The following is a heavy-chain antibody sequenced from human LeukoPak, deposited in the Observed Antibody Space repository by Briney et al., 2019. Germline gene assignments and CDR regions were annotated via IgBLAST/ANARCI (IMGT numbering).Heavy chain of an antibody. Sequence: ASVKVSCKASGYTFTDYYVHWVRQAPGRGLEWMAWINPNDGTTNYAQKFQGRVAMITDTSISTAYMELSNLRSDDTAVYYCARTSDYYNYYFDYWGQGTPVTVSS. D-gene: IGHD4-11*01. CDR1: GYTFTDYY. J-gene: IGHJ4*02. CDR3: ARTSDYYNYYFDY. CDR2: INPNDGTT. V-gene: IGHV1-2*02.